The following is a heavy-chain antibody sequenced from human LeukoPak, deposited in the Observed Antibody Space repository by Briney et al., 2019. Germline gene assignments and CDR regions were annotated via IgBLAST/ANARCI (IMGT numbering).Heavy chain of an antibody. CDR1: GGSISSSSYY. CDR3: ARASSWAQSLRAFDI. Sequence: SETLSLTCTVSGGSISSSSYYWGWIRQPPGKGLEWIGSIYYSGSTYYNPSLKSRVTISVDTSKNQFSLKLSSVTAADTAVYYCARASSWAQSLRAFDIWGQGTMVTVSS. D-gene: IGHD7-27*01. CDR2: IYYSGST. V-gene: IGHV4-39*07. J-gene: IGHJ3*02.